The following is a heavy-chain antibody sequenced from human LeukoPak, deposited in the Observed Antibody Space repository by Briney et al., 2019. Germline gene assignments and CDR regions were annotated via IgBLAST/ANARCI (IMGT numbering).Heavy chain of an antibody. CDR2: IYYSGST. J-gene: IGHJ5*02. CDR3: ARPKSSGWYLDFDP. D-gene: IGHD6-19*01. CDR1: GGSISSSSYY. V-gene: IGHV4-39*07. Sequence: SSETLSLTCTVSGGSISSSSYYWGWIRQPPGKGLEWIGSIYYSGSTYYNPSLKSRVTISVDTSKNQFSLKLSSVTAADTAVYYCARPKSSGWYLDFDPWGQGTLVTVSS.